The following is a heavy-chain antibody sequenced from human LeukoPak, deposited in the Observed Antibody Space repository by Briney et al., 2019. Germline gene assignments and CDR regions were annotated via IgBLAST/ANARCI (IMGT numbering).Heavy chain of an antibody. CDR2: ISGDGGST. J-gene: IGHJ4*02. Sequence: PGGSLRLSCAASGFVFNTYSMHWVRQAPGKGLECVSAISGDGGSTYYANSVKGRFTISRDNSKNTLYLQMGSLRPDDTALYYCAREQPVGSTDYWGQGTLVTVSS. D-gene: IGHD1-14*01. CDR1: GFVFNTYS. V-gene: IGHV3-64*01. CDR3: AREQPVGSTDY.